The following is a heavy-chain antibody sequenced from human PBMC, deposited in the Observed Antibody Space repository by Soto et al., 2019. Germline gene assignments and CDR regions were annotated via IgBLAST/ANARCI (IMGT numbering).Heavy chain of an antibody. D-gene: IGHD5-12*01. V-gene: IGHV3-21*01. CDR3: ARPLGGYSGYDYFDY. Sequence: GGSLRLSCAASGFTFSSYSMNWVRQAPGKGLEWVSSISSSSSYIYYADSVKGLFTISRDNAKNSLYLQMNSLRAEDTAVYYCARPLGGYSGYDYFDYWGQGTLVTVSS. CDR1: GFTFSSYS. CDR2: ISSSSSYI. J-gene: IGHJ4*02.